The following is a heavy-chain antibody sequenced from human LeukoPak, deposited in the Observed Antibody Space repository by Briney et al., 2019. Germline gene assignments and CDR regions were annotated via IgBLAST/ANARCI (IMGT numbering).Heavy chain of an antibody. Sequence: ASVKVSCKASGYTFTNYYIHWVRQAPGQGLEWMGIINPSGGSTSYAQTLQGRVTMTRDTSTNTVYMELSSLRSEDTAVYYCARAGGVTIFAVVTAPYYQYYGLDVWGQGTTVTVSS. CDR2: INPSGGST. J-gene: IGHJ6*02. D-gene: IGHD3-3*01. CDR3: ARAGGVTIFAVVTAPYYQYYGLDV. CDR1: GYTFTNYY. V-gene: IGHV1-46*01.